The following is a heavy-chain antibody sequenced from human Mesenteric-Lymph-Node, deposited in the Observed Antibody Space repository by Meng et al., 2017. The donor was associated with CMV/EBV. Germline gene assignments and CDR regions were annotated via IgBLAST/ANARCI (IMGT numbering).Heavy chain of an antibody. CDR2: IIPILGIA. D-gene: IGHD2-21*01. CDR3: ARGKARWRLQNYYYYGMDV. V-gene: IGHV1-69*10. J-gene: IGHJ6*02. CDR1: GGTFSSYT. Sequence: SVKVSCKASGGTFSSYTISWVRQAPGQGLEWMGGIIPILGIANYAQKFRGRVTITADKSTSTAYMELSSLRSEDTAVYYCARGKARWRLQNYYYYGMDVWGQGTTVTVSS.